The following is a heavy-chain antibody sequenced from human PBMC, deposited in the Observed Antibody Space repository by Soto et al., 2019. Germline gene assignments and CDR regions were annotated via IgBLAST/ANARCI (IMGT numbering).Heavy chain of an antibody. CDR2: IRWNSGRI. V-gene: IGHV3-9*01. J-gene: IGHJ6*03. CDR1: GFTFGDYA. CDR3: AKDSKGWGYYYYMDV. Sequence: EVQLVESGGGLVQPGRSLRLSCAASGFTFGDYAMHWVRQAPGKGLEWVSGIRWNSGRICYADSVKGRFTISRDNAKNSVYLQMNSLRAEDTALYYCAKDSKGWGYYYYMDVWGKGTTVT. D-gene: IGHD3-16*01.